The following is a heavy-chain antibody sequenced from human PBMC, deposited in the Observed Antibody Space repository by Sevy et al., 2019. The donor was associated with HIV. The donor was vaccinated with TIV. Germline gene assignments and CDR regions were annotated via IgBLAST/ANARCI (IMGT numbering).Heavy chain of an antibody. D-gene: IGHD5-12*01. CDR3: TRALATADTPEYYFDY. Sequence: GGCLRLSCTSSGFTFGDYAMSWFRQAPGKGLEWVAFIRRNSHEPYGGTTEYAASVKGRLTISRDDSKSIAYLQMNSLKTEDTAVYYCTRALATADTPEYYFDYWGQGILVTVSS. J-gene: IGHJ4*02. V-gene: IGHV3-49*03. CDR1: GFTFGDYA. CDR2: IRRNSHEPYGGTT.